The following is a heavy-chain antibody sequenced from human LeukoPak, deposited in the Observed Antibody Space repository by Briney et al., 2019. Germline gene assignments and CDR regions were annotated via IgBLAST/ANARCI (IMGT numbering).Heavy chain of an antibody. J-gene: IGHJ6*03. Sequence: SLTLSCKISGFTLSNYWMHWVRHGPGERLVWVASSSGVGSNTHYADPVRGRFTISRDNGNNILSLHMNGLRADDAALYFCARGRATEVPHYYDYFMDVWGTGTTVIVS. D-gene: IGHD2-21*02. CDR3: ARGRATEVPHYYDYFMDV. V-gene: IGHV3-74*01. CDR1: GFTLSNYW. CDR2: SSGVGSNT.